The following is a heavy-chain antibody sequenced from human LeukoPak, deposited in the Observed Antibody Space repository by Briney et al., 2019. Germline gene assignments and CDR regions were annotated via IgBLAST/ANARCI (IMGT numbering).Heavy chain of an antibody. CDR1: GGSFSGYY. Sequence: SETLSLTCAVYGGSFSGYYWSWIRQPPGKGLEWIGEINHSGSTNYNPSLKSRVTISVDTSKNQFSLKLSSVTAADTAVYYCARGLSLVGATNDYWGQGTLVTVSS. CDR2: INHSGST. D-gene: IGHD1-26*01. V-gene: IGHV4-34*01. J-gene: IGHJ4*02. CDR3: ARGLSLVGATNDY.